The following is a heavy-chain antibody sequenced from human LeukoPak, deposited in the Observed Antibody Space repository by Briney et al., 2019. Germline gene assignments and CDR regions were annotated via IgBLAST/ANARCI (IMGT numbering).Heavy chain of an antibody. CDR2: INPNSGGT. CDR3: ARSSGGGPYYFDY. Sequence: WTSVKVSCKASGYTFTGYYMHWVRQAPGQGLEWMGWINPNSGGTNYAQKFQGRVTMTRDTSISTAYMELSRLRSDDTAVYYCARSSGGGPYYFDYWGQGTLVTVSS. J-gene: IGHJ4*02. CDR1: GYTFTGYY. D-gene: IGHD3-16*01. V-gene: IGHV1-2*02.